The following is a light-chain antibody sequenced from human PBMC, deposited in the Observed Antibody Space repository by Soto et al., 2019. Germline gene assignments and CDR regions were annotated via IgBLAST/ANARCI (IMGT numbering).Light chain of an antibody. J-gene: IGKJ4*01. CDR1: QIISSY. Sequence: DIQMTQSPSSLSASVGDRVTITCRASQIISSYLNRYQQIPGQAPRLLIYAASSLQSGVPSRFSGSGSGTDFTLTISSVQPEDFATYYCQQSYSTPPHFGGGTKVYIK. CDR2: AAS. V-gene: IGKV1-39*01. CDR3: QQSYSTPPH.